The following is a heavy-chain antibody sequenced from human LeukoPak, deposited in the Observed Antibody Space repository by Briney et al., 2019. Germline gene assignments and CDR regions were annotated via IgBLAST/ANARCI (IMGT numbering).Heavy chain of an antibody. V-gene: IGHV3-30-3*01. CDR1: AFTFSAYA. CDR3: AREGNIVVVVAAPWIRRGMDV. Sequence: GGSVPLFCAASAFTFSAYAMHWVGQAPGKGLEWVAVISYDGSNKYYADSVKGRFTISRDNSKNTLYLQMNSLRAEDTAVYYCAREGNIVVVVAAPWIRRGMDVPGPGTTVTVSS. D-gene: IGHD2-15*01. J-gene: IGHJ6*01. CDR2: ISYDGSNK.